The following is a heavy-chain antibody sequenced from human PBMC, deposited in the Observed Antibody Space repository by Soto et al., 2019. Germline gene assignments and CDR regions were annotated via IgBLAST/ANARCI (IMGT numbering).Heavy chain of an antibody. J-gene: IGHJ5*02. D-gene: IGHD2-8*01. V-gene: IGHV4-4*07. Sequence: SETLSLTCTVSGGSISSYYWSWIRQPAGKGLEWIGRIYTSGSTNYNPSLKSRVTMSVDTSKNQFSLKLSSGTAADTAVYYCARDWGGGVLMVYAMVSWWFDPWGQGTLVTVSS. CDR2: IYTSGST. CDR1: GGSISSYY. CDR3: ARDWGGGVLMVYAMVSWWFDP.